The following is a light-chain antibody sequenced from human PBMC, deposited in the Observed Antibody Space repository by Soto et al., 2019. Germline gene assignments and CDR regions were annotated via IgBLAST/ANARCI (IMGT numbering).Light chain of an antibody. J-gene: IGKJ1*01. CDR3: QQYGSSPRT. Sequence: EIVLTQSPGTLSLSPGDRATLYCRASQSVTSSYLAWYQQKPGQAPRLLIYGASSRATGIPDRFSGSGSGTDFTLTISRLEPEDFAVYYCQQYGSSPRTFGQGTKVDNK. V-gene: IGKV3-20*01. CDR1: QSVTSSY. CDR2: GAS.